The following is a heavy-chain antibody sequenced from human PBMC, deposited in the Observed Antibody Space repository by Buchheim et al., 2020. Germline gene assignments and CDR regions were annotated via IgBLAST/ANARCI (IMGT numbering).Heavy chain of an antibody. D-gene: IGHD2-21*02. CDR2: ISWDGGST. J-gene: IGHJ4*02. CDR3: AKDDLAYCGGDCYFDY. CDR1: GFTFDDYA. Sequence: EVQLVESGGVVVQPGGSLRLSCAASGFTFDDYAMHWVRQAPGKGLEWVSLISWDGGSTYYADSVKGRFTISRDNSKNSLYLQMNSLRAEGTALYYCAKDDLAYCGGDCYFDYWGQGTL. V-gene: IGHV3-43D*03.